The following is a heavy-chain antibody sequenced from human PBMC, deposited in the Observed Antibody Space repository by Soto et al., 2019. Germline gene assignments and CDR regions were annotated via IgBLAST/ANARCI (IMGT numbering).Heavy chain of an antibody. CDR2: IYSGGST. CDR3: ARDLGDLAAAESKRGDY. V-gene: IGHV3-66*01. D-gene: IGHD6-13*01. J-gene: IGHJ4*02. CDR1: GFTVSSNY. Sequence: EVPLVESGGGLVQPGGSLRLSCAASGFTVSSNYMSWVRQAPGKGLEWVSVIYSGGSTYYADSVKGRFTISRDNSKNTLYLQMNSLSAEDTAVYYCARDLGDLAAAESKRGDYWGQGTLVTVSS.